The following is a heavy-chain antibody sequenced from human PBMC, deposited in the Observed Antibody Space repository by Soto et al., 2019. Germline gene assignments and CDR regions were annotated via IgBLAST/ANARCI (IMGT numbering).Heavy chain of an antibody. Sequence: GGSLRLSCAASGFTFSSYWMSWVRQGPGKGPEWVANIKQDGSEIYYVDSVRGRFTISRDNAKSSLYLQMTSLRAEDTAVYHCAKSLSAIPGDSWGQGTLVTVS. CDR2: IKQDGSEI. D-gene: IGHD2-2*01. J-gene: IGHJ4*02. CDR1: GFTFSSYW. V-gene: IGHV3-7*05. CDR3: AKSLSAIPGDS.